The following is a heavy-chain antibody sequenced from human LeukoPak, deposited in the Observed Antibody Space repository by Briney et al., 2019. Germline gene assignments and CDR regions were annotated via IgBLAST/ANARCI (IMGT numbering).Heavy chain of an antibody. CDR3: ASSGYYHYMDV. CDR1: GFTFSSYW. D-gene: IGHD3-9*01. CDR2: IKQDGSEK. J-gene: IGHJ6*03. Sequence: GGSLRLSCAASGFTFSSYWMSWVRQAPGKGLEWVANIKQDGSEKYYVDSVKGRFTISRDNAKNSLYLQMNSLRAEDTAVYYCASSGYYHYMDVWGKGTTVTVSS. V-gene: IGHV3-7*01.